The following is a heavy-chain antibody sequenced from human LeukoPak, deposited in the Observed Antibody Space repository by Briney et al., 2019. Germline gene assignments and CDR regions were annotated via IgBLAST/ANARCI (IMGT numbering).Heavy chain of an antibody. D-gene: IGHD6-19*01. CDR1: GYTFTGYY. CDR3: ARDTAGIAVAGNWFDP. J-gene: IGHJ5*02. CDR2: INPNSGGT. Sequence: ASVKVSCKASGYTFTGYYMHWVRQAPGQGLEWMGWINPNSGGTNYAQKFQGRVTVTRDTSISTAYMELSRLRSDDTAAYYCARDTAGIAVAGNWFDPWGQGTLVTVSS. V-gene: IGHV1-2*02.